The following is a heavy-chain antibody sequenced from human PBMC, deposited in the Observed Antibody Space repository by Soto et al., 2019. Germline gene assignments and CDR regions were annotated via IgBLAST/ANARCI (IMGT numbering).Heavy chain of an antibody. CDR3: AHSPPSGRDY. CDR1: GFSLSTSGLG. V-gene: IGHV2-5*01. J-gene: IGHJ4*02. Sequence: QITLKESGPTLVKPTQTLTLTCTFSGFSLSTSGLGVAWIRQPPGKALEWLALIYWNDDKRYSPSLKSRLTIHKDTSKNQVVLTMTNMDPMATATYFCAHSPPSGRDYWGQGTLVTVSS. CDR2: IYWNDDK.